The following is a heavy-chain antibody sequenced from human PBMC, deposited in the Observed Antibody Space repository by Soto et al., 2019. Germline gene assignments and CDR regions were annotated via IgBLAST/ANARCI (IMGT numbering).Heavy chain of an antibody. D-gene: IGHD6-13*01. CDR1: GYIFSRYG. V-gene: IGHV1-18*04. Sequence: QVQLVQSGPEVRKPGASVKVSCKASGYIFSRYGISWVRQAPGQGLEWMAWISGYNGNTKFGERVQGRVNVTTDTSTSTAYMELRSLRSDDAAVYYCAREAAAERNYYGLGVCGQGTTVIVSS. J-gene: IGHJ6*02. CDR2: ISGYNGNT. CDR3: AREAAAERNYYGLGV.